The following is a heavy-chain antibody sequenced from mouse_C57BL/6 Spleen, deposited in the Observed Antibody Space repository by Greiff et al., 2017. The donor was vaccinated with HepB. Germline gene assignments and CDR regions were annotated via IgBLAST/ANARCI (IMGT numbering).Heavy chain of an antibody. V-gene: IGHV1-66*01. CDR1: GYSFTSYY. D-gene: IGHD2-4*01. J-gene: IGHJ4*01. Sequence: VQLQQSGPELVKPGASVKISCKASGYSFTSYYIHWVKQRPGQGLEWIGWIYPGSGNTKYNEKFKGKATLTADTSSSTAYMQLSSLTSEDSAVYYCASVYDYDVKLGYAMDYWGQGTSVTVSS. CDR2: IYPGSGNT. CDR3: ASVYDYDVKLGYAMDY.